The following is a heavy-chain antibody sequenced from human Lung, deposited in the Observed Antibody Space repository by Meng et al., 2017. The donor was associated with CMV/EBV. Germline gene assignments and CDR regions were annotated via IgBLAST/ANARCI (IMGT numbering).Heavy chain of an antibody. CDR2: ISGSGGST. D-gene: IGHD6-19*01. J-gene: IGHJ5*02. V-gene: IGHV3-23*01. Sequence: SCVASGLTFSSHPMTWVRQAPGKGLEWVSSISGSGGSTYSADSVQGRFTISRDNSKNTLYLQMSALRDEDTALYYCARGGPVAGKNWFDRWGQGTXVTRSS. CDR1: GLTFSSHP. CDR3: ARGGPVAGKNWFDR.